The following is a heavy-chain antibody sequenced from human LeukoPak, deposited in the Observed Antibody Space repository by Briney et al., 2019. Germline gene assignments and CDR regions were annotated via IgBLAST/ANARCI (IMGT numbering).Heavy chain of an antibody. CDR1: GFTFSDYY. V-gene: IGHV3-11*01. Sequence: PGGSLRLSCAASGFTFSDYYMSWIRQAPGKGLEWVSYISSSGSTIYYADSVKGRFTISRDNAKNSLYLQMNSLRAEDTALYYCAKGPDNFWSGYYGMDVWGQGTTVTVSS. J-gene: IGHJ6*02. D-gene: IGHD3-3*01. CDR3: AKGPDNFWSGYYGMDV. CDR2: ISSSGSTI.